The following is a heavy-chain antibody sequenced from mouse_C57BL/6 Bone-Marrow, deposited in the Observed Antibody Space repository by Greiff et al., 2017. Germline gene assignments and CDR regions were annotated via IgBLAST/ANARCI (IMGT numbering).Heavy chain of an antibody. CDR3: ARADGSVAY. J-gene: IGHJ3*01. CDR1: GYTFTDYY. D-gene: IGHD1-1*01. Sequence: VQLQQSGPVLVKPGASVKMSCKASGYTFTDYYMNWVKQSHGKSLEWIGVINPYNGGTSYNQKFKGKATLTVDKSSSTAYMELNSLTSEDSAVYYCARADGSVAYWGQGTLVTVSA. CDR2: INPYNGGT. V-gene: IGHV1-19*01.